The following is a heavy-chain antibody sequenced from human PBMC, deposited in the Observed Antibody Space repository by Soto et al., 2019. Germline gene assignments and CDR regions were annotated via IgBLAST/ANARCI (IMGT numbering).Heavy chain of an antibody. CDR1: GASISSGDYF. J-gene: IGHJ4*02. Sequence: SETLSLTCTVSGASISSGDYFWGWTRQSPGKGLEWIGYIYDSGSSYYNPSLKSRVTMSVDTSKNQFSLKLRSVTAADTAVYYCAREKGYISGPKNFDYWGQGTLVTVSS. V-gene: IGHV4-30-4*01. D-gene: IGHD5-12*01. CDR3: AREKGYISGPKNFDY. CDR2: IYDSGSS.